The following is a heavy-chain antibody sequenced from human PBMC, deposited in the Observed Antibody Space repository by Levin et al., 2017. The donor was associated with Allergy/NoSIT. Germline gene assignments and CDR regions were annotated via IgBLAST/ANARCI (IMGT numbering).Heavy chain of an antibody. V-gene: IGHV3-23*01. CDR2: ISGSGVST. Sequence: GESLKISCTASGFTFSTYAMSWVRQAPGKGLQWVSGISGSGVSTYYADSVKGRFTISRDNSKNTLHLQMNSLRAEDTAVYYCAKCGTPYYYFDSWGQGTLVTVSS. CDR1: GFTFSTYA. D-gene: IGHD3-10*01. CDR3: AKCGTPYYYFDS. J-gene: IGHJ4*02.